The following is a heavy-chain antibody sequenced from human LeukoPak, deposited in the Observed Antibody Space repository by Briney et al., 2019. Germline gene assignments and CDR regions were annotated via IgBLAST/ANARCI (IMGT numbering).Heavy chain of an antibody. V-gene: IGHV4-30-4*01. Sequence: SSETLSLTCTVSGGSISSGDYYWSWIRQPPGKGLEWIGYIYYSGSTYYNPSLKSRVTISVDTSKNQFCLKLSSVTAADTAVYYCASAGIKYDSSGYYQQPEYYFDYWGQGTLVTVSS. D-gene: IGHD3-22*01. J-gene: IGHJ4*02. CDR3: ASAGIKYDSSGYYQQPEYYFDY. CDR2: IYYSGST. CDR1: GGSISSGDYY.